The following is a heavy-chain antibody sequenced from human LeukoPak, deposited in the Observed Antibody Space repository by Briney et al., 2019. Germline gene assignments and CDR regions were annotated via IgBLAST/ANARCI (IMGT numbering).Heavy chain of an antibody. CDR3: ARRRGAL. CDR2: FKQDGSEK. D-gene: IGHD3-3*02. J-gene: IGHJ4*02. V-gene: IGHV3-7*04. Sequence: GGCLRLSCAASGFTFNNFWMSWVRQAPGKGLEWVAIFKQDGSEKYYMDSVKGRFTITRDNARNSLFLQMNSLRAEDRAVYYCARRRGALWGQGTLVSV. CDR1: GFTFNNFW.